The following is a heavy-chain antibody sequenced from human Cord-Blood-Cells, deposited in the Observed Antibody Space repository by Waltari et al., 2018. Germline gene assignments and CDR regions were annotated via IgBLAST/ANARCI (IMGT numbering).Heavy chain of an antibody. CDR3: ARLLYGSGSYYFDY. D-gene: IGHD3-10*01. Sequence: QVQLQQWGAGLLKPSETLSLTCAVYGGSFSGYYWSWIRQPPGKGLGWIGEINHSGSTNYNPSLKSRVTISVDTSKNQFSLKLSSVTAADTVVYYCARLLYGSGSYYFDYWGQGTLVTVSS. CDR2: INHSGST. J-gene: IGHJ4*02. V-gene: IGHV4-34*01. CDR1: GGSFSGYY.